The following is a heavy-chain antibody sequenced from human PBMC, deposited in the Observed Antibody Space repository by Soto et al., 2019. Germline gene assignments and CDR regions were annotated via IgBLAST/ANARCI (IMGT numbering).Heavy chain of an antibody. CDR3: ASNHVGQSANFIFDN. J-gene: IGHJ4*02. Sequence: QVQLVESGGGVVQPGRSLRLSCATSGLTFSDYVMHWVRQAPGKGLEWVAVVWYGGTNKNYADSVKGRFTISRDNSKNTLYLQMNSLRAEDTAVYYCASNHVGQSANFIFDNWGQGTLVTVSS. CDR1: GLTFSDYV. V-gene: IGHV3-33*01. CDR2: VWYGGTNK. D-gene: IGHD1-26*01.